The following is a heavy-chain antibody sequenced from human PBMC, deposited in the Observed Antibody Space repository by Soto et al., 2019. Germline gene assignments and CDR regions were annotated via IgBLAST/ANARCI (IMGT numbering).Heavy chain of an antibody. CDR1: GGTFSSYA. V-gene: IGHV1-69*13. CDR3: ARFPQRNYYYGMDV. CDR2: IIPIFGTA. J-gene: IGHJ6*02. Sequence: EASVKVSCKASGGTFSSYAISWVRQAPGQGLEWMGGIIPIFGTANYAQKFQGRVTITADESTSTAYMELSSLRSGDTAVYYCARFPQRNYYYGMDVWGQGTTVTVSS.